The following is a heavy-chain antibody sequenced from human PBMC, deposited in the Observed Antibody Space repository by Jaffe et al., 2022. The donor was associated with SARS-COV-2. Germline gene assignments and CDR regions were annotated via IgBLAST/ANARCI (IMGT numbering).Heavy chain of an antibody. D-gene: IGHD6-13*01. CDR1: GFTFSSYW. V-gene: IGHV3-7*01. Sequence: EVQLVESGGGLVQPGGSLRLSCAASGFTFSSYWMSWVRQAPGKGLEWVANIKQDGSEKYYVDSVKGRFTISRDNAKNSLYLQMNSLRAEDTAVYYCARGAVGAAADDAFDIWGQGTMVTVSS. CDR2: IKQDGSEK. CDR3: ARGAVGAAADDAFDI. J-gene: IGHJ3*02.